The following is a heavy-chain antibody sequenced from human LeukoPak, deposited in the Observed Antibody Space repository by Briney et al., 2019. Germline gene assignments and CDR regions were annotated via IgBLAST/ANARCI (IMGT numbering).Heavy chain of an antibody. J-gene: IGHJ4*02. CDR2: IYSGGST. CDR3: ARDHYGSIDY. D-gene: IGHD4-17*01. CDR1: GFTVSSNH. Sequence: PGGSLRLSCVVSGFTVSSNHMSWVRQAPGKGLEWVSIIYSGGSTYYADSVKGRFTISRDNAKNTLYLQMNSLRGEDTAVYYCARDHYGSIDYWGQGTLVTVSS. V-gene: IGHV3-66*01.